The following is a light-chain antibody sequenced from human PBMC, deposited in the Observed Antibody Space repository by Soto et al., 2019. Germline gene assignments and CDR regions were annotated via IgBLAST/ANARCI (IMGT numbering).Light chain of an antibody. CDR3: GTWDSSLTAVV. CDR1: SSNIGINY. CDR2: DNN. J-gene: IGLJ2*01. V-gene: IGLV1-51*01. Sequence: QSVLTQPPSVSAAAGQTVTISCSGTSSNIGINYVFWYQQFPVAAPKLLIYDNNRRSSGIPDRFSGSKSGTSATLGITGLQTGDEADYYCGTWDSSLTAVVFGGGTKVTVL.